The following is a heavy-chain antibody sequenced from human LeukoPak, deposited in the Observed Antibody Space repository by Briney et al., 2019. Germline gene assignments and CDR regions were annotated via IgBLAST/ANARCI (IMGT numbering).Heavy chain of an antibody. Sequence: SETLSLTCTVSGGFISSSSYYWGWIRQPPGKGLEWIGSIYYSGSTYYNPSLKSRVTISVDTSKNQFSLKLSSVTAADTAVYYCARLTIAVAGHFDYWGQGTLVTVSS. CDR2: IYYSGST. CDR1: GGFISSSSYY. D-gene: IGHD6-19*01. V-gene: IGHV4-39*07. CDR3: ARLTIAVAGHFDY. J-gene: IGHJ4*02.